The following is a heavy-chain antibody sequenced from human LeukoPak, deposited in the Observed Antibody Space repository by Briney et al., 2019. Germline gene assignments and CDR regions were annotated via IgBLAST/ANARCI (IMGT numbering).Heavy chain of an antibody. CDR1: GFTFDDYA. Sequence: GRSLRLSCAASGFTFDDYAIHWVRQAPGKGLEWVSGISWNSGSIGYADSVKGRFTISRDNAKNSLYLQMNSLRAEDTALYYCAKDIALTIWAPDGGMDAWGQGTTVTVSS. J-gene: IGHJ6*02. CDR2: ISWNSGSI. V-gene: IGHV3-9*01. D-gene: IGHD3-3*01. CDR3: AKDIALTIWAPDGGMDA.